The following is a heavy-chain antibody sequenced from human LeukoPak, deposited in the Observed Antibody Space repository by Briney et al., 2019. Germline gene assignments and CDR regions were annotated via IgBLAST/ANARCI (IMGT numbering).Heavy chain of an antibody. D-gene: IGHD3-3*01. CDR1: GGSISSGDYY. V-gene: IGHV4-30-4*01. J-gene: IGHJ4*02. CDR3: ARAYDFSEYYFDY. CDR2: IYYSGST. Sequence: SQTLSLTCTVSGGSISSGDYYWSWIRQPPGKGLEWIGYIYYSGSTYYNPSLKSRVTISVDTSKNQFSLNLSSATAADTAVYYCARAYDFSEYYFDYWGQGTLVTVSS.